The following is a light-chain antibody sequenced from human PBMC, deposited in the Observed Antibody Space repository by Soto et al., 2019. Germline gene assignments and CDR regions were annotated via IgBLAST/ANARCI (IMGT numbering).Light chain of an antibody. CDR3: QQRRAWPLT. V-gene: IGKV3-11*01. CDR2: DAS. Sequence: EIVLTQSPATLSLSPGERATLSCRASQSFSSYLACYQQKPGQAPRLLISDASNRATGIPARFSGSGSGTDFTLTVSSLEPEDLAVYYCQQRRAWPLTFGGGTKVEI. J-gene: IGKJ4*01. CDR1: QSFSSY.